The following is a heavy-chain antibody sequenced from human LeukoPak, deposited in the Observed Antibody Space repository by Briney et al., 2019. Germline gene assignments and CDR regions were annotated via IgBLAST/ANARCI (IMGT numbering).Heavy chain of an antibody. CDR1: GYTFTGYY. J-gene: IGHJ4*02. Sequence: ASVKVSCKASGYTFTGYYMHWVRQAPGQGLEWMGWINPNSGGTNYAQKFQGRVTMTRDTSISTAYMELSRLRSDDTAVYYCARDVFRSSSLPFDSWGQGTLVTVSS. CDR2: INPNSGGT. CDR3: ARDVFRSSSLPFDS. V-gene: IGHV1-2*02. D-gene: IGHD6-6*01.